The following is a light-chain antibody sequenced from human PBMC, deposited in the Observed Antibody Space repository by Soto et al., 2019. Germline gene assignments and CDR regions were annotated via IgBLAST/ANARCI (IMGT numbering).Light chain of an antibody. J-gene: IGKJ1*01. CDR3: QQYDTYPWT. CDR2: GAS. V-gene: IGKV1-5*03. CDR1: PSISSW. Sequence: DIQMTQSPSTLSASVGDRVTITCRASPSISSWLAWYQQKPGRAPKLLTYGASSLESGVSSRFSGTGSGTEVTLTINGREPVEFATYGCQQYDTYPWTSGQGTKVEIK.